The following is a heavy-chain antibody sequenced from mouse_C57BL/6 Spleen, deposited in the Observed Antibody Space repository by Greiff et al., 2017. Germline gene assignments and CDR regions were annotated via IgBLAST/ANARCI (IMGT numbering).Heavy chain of an antibody. CDR1: GYTFTSYW. Sequence: QVQLKQPGAELVRPGSSVKLSCKASGYTFTSYWLDWVKQRPRQGLEWIGNIYPSDSETHYNQKFKDKATLTVDKSSSTAYMQLSSLTSEDSAVYYCARGGYLDYWGQGTTLTVSS. CDR2: IYPSDSET. V-gene: IGHV1-61*01. J-gene: IGHJ2*01. CDR3: ARGGYLDY.